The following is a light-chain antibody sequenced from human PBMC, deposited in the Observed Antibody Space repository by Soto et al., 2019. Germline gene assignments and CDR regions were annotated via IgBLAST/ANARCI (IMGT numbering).Light chain of an antibody. J-gene: IGLJ1*01. CDR2: DVS. V-gene: IGLV2-14*01. CDR1: SSDVGGYNY. Sequence: QSVLTQPASVSGSPGQSITISCTGTSSDVGGYNYVSWYQQHPGKAPKLMIYDVSNRPSGVSNRFSGSKSGNTASLTISGLQAEDEADYYCSSYTSSSSFYFFGTGTKLTVL. CDR3: SSYTSSSSFYF.